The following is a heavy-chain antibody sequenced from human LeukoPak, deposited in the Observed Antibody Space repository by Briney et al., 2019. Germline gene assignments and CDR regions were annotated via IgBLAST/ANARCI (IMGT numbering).Heavy chain of an antibody. J-gene: IGHJ5*02. CDR1: GASISNHY. CDR2: VYYSGST. D-gene: IGHD3-16*01. V-gene: IGHV4-59*11. Sequence: SETLSPTCTVPGASISNHYWSWFRQAPGKGLEWIGYVYYSGSTNYNSSVKSRVTISVDTSNNQFSLRLSSVTAADTAVYYCAKHLTNAYYDMIWFDPWGQGTLVTVTS. CDR3: AKHLTNAYYDMIWFDP.